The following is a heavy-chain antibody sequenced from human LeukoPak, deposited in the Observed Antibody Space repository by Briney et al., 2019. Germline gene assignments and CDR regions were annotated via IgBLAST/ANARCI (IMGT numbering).Heavy chain of an antibody. CDR3: ARGQQPFDY. D-gene: IGHD6-13*01. CDR2: IWYDGSNK. V-gene: IGHV3-33*01. J-gene: IGHJ4*02. CDR1: GFTLSSYG. Sequence: RSGGSLRLSCAASGFTLSSYGMHWVRPAPGKGREWVALIWYDGSNKYHADSVKGRFTISRDNSKNTLYLQMNSLRADDTAVYYCARGQQPFDYWGQGTLVTVSS.